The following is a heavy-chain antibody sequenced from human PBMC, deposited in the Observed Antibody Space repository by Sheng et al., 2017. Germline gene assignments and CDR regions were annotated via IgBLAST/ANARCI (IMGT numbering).Heavy chain of an antibody. CDR1: GYSFTSYY. D-gene: IGHD2-21*01. Sequence: QVQLVQSGAEVKKPGASVKISCKASGYSFTSYYLHWVRQAPGQGLEWVGIINPSGGSTTYAQKFQGRVTMTRDTSTSTVYMELSSLRSEDTAVYYCARELLWGPDNWGQGTLVTVSS. CDR2: INPSGGST. V-gene: IGHV1-46*01. J-gene: IGHJ4*02. CDR3: ARELLWGPDN.